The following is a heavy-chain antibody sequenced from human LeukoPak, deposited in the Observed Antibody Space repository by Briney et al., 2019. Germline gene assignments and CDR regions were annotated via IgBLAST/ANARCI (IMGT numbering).Heavy chain of an antibody. V-gene: IGHV4-34*01. CDR2: INHSGST. D-gene: IGHD6-13*01. Sequence: SETLSLTCAVYGGSFSGYYWSWVRQPPGKGLEWIGEINHSGSTNYNPSLRSRVTISVDTSKNQFSLKLNSVTAADTAVYYCARGLWRGSSKNWFDPWGQGTLVTVSS. CDR3: ARGLWRGSSKNWFDP. CDR1: GGSFSGYY. J-gene: IGHJ5*02.